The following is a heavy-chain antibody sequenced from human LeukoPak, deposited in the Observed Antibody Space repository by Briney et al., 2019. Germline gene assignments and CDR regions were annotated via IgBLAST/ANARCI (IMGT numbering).Heavy chain of an antibody. D-gene: IGHD6-19*01. CDR2: ISWNSGSI. Sequence: GGSLSLSCAASGFTFDDYAMHWVRQAPGKGLEWVSGISWNSGSIGYADSVKGRFTISRNNAKNSLYLQMNSLRAEDTAVYYCARDSDGVAGTRAYFQHWGQGTLVTVSS. CDR3: ARDSDGVAGTRAYFQH. CDR1: GFTFDDYA. V-gene: IGHV3-9*01. J-gene: IGHJ1*01.